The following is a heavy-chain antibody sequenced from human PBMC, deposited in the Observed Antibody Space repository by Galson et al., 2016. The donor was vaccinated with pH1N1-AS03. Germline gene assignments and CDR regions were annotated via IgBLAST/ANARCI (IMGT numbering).Heavy chain of an antibody. CDR1: GYAFTAYY. J-gene: IGHJ4*02. D-gene: IGHD6-13*01. CDR2: VNTKTGVT. V-gene: IGHV1-2*02. CDR3: ARVEGIASTTGD. Sequence: SVKVSCKASGYAFTAYYIHWVRQAPGQGLEWMGFVNTKTGVTICAQKFKGRVTMTRDTSISTAYMELRGLGSDDSAFYYCARVEGIASTTGDWGQGSLITVSS.